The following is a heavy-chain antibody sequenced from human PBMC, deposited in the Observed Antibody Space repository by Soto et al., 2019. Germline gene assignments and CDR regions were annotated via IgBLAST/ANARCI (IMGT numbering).Heavy chain of an antibody. D-gene: IGHD2-2*02. CDR3: ARSEKSHCSSTSCYNYYYGMDV. V-gene: IGHV1-69*06. CDR2: IIPIFGTA. Sequence: QVQLVQSGAEVKKPGSSVKVSCKASGGTFSSYAISWVRQAPGQGLEWMGGIIPIFGTANYAQKFQGRVTITADKSTSTAYMELSILRSEDTAVYYCARSEKSHCSSTSCYNYYYGMDVWGQGTTVTVSS. J-gene: IGHJ6*02. CDR1: GGTFSSYA.